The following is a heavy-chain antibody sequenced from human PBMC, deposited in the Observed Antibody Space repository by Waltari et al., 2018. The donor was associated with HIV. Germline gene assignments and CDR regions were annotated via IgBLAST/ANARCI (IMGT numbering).Heavy chain of an antibody. D-gene: IGHD2-8*01. CDR1: GFPFSAYD. J-gene: IGHJ5*02. V-gene: IGHV3-11*04. CDR2: INSGGSSK. Sequence: QIHLVESGGGLVKPGGSLRLSCAASGFPFSAYDMSWIRQAPGKQPEWVSYINSGGSSKYFADFVNGRFTISRDNSENSLYLQMNNLRADDTAIYYCAKMGGVFYRFDAWGQGSLVTVSS. CDR3: AKMGGVFYRFDA.